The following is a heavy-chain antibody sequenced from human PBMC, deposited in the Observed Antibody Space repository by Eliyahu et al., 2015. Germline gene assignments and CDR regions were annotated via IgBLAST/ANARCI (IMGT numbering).Heavy chain of an antibody. CDR2: INPNSGGT. D-gene: IGHD3-10*01. CDR1: GYTFXGYY. V-gene: IGHV1-2*02. J-gene: IGHJ4*02. Sequence: QVQLVQSGAEVKKPGASVKVSCKASGYTFXGYYMHWVRQAPGQGLEWMGWINPNSGGTNYAQKFQGRVTMTRDTSISTAYMELSRLRSDDTAVYYCARGGPVYYYGSGSYSGDYWGQGTLVTVSS. CDR3: ARGGPVYYYGSGSYSGDY.